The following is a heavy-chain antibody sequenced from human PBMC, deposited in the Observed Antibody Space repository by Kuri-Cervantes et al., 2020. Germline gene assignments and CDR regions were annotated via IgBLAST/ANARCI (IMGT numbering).Heavy chain of an antibody. V-gene: IGHV1-8*02. J-gene: IGHJ6*02. CDR2: MNPNSGNT. Sequence: ASVKVSCKASGNTFTNYYVHWVRQAPGQGLEWMGWMNPNSGNTGYAQKFQGRVTMTGNTSISTAYMELSSLRSEDTAVYYCARGASSSWYLTGYYGMDVWGQGTTVTVSS. CDR3: ARGASSSWYLTGYYGMDV. CDR1: GNTFTNYY. D-gene: IGHD6-13*01.